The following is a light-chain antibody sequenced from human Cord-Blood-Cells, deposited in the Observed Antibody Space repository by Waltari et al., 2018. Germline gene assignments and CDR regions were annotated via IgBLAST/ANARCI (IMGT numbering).Light chain of an antibody. J-gene: IGKJ4*01. CDR3: QQSYSTPLT. Sequence: DIQMTQSPSSLSASVGDHVTITCRAGQSISSYLNWYQQKPGKAPKLLIYAASSLQSGVPSRFSGSGSGTDFTLTISSLQPEDFATYYCQQSYSTPLTFGGGTKVEIK. CDR2: AAS. V-gene: IGKV1-39*01. CDR1: QSISSY.